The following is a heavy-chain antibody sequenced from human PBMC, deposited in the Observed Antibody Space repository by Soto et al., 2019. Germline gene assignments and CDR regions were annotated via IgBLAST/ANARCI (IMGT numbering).Heavy chain of an antibody. CDR1: GYTFTSYA. J-gene: IGHJ3*02. D-gene: IGHD4-17*01. CDR2: INAGNGNT. V-gene: IGHV1-3*01. Sequence: GASVKVSFKASGYTFTSYAMHWVRQAPGQRLEWMGWINAGNGNTKYSQKFQGRVTITRDTSASTAYMELSSLRSEDTAVYYCATDYGDYADAFDIWGQGTMVTVSS. CDR3: ATDYGDYADAFDI.